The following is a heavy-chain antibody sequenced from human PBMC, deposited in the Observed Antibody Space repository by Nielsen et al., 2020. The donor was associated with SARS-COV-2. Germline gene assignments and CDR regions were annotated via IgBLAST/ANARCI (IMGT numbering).Heavy chain of an antibody. Sequence: GGSLRLSCAASGFTFSSYGIHWVRQAPGKGLEWVAVISYDGSNKYYADSVKGRFTISRDNSKNTLYLQMNSLRAEDTAVYYCAKGGLYTQWLVQGYWGQGTLVTVSS. CDR1: GFTFSSYG. CDR3: AKGGLYTQWLVQGY. J-gene: IGHJ4*02. CDR2: ISYDGSNK. D-gene: IGHD6-19*01. V-gene: IGHV3-30*18.